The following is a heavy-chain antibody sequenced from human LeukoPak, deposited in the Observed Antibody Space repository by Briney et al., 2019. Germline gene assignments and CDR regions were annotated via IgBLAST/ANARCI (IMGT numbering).Heavy chain of an antibody. D-gene: IGHD3-10*01. CDR2: IKQDGSEK. Sequence: GGSLRLSCAASGFTFSSYWMRWVRQAPGEGLEWVANIKQDGSEKYYVDSVKGRFTISRDNAKNSLYLQMNSLRAEDTAVYYCAIPPGGYYFNWGQGTLVTVSS. V-gene: IGHV3-7*02. CDR3: AIPPGGYYFN. J-gene: IGHJ4*02. CDR1: GFTFSSYW.